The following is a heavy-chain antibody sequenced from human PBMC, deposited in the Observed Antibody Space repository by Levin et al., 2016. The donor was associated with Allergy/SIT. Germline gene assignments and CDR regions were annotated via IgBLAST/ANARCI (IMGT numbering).Heavy chain of an antibody. V-gene: IGHV4-34*01. J-gene: IGHJ3*02. CDR1: NGSLIDYY. CDR3: ARGEYYGSSSSHYTGWVKRPPLMSFDI. CDR2: INHSGST. D-gene: IGHD3-3*01. Sequence: SETLSLTCAVYNGSLIDYYWSWIRQPPGKGLEWIGEINHSGSTNYNPSLKTPVTMSLDTSKNQFSLNLSSVTAADTAVYYCARGEYYGSSSSHYTGWVKRPPLMSFDIWGQGTMVTVSS.